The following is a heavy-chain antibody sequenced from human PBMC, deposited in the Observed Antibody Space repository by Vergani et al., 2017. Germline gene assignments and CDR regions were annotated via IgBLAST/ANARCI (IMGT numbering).Heavy chain of an antibody. D-gene: IGHD2-21*01. CDR1: GGSFSTGGQS. Sequence: QVQLQESGPGLVQPSQIPSPICTVSGGSFSTGGQSLTWLRPSAGKGLEWIGRIYTSGATNYNPSLRSRAIMSVDATKKQFSLKLTSVTAADTAVYYCARDGGEYDKDALDVWGQGTKVTVTS. CDR2: IYTSGAT. CDR3: ARDGGEYDKDALDV. J-gene: IGHJ3*01. V-gene: IGHV4-61*02.